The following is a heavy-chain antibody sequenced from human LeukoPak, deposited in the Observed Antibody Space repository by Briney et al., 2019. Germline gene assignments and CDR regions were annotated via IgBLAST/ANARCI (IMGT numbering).Heavy chain of an antibody. J-gene: IGHJ4*02. D-gene: IGHD5-12*01. Sequence: SETLSLTCTVSGGSISSSSYYWGWIRQPPGKGLEWIGSMYYSGNTYYNPSLKSRVTISVDTSKNQFSLELSSVTAADTAVYYCARGYSGYSVAYWGQGTLVTVSS. CDR2: MYYSGNT. V-gene: IGHV4-39*01. CDR3: ARGYSGYSVAY. CDR1: GGSISSSSYY.